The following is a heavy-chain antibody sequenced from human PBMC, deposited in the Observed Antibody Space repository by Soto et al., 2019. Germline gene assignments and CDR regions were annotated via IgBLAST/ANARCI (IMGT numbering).Heavy chain of an antibody. Sequence: GGSLRLCCAASGFTVSSNYMSWVRQAPGKGLEWVSIIYSSGSTYYADSVKGRFTISRDNSKNTLYLQMNSLRAEDTAVYYCASGYCSGGSCWSYYYNGMHVRGQATSVTVFS. CDR3: ASGYCSGGSCWSYYYNGMHV. CDR2: IYSSGST. CDR1: GFTVSSNY. V-gene: IGHV3-53*01. D-gene: IGHD2-15*01. J-gene: IGHJ6*02.